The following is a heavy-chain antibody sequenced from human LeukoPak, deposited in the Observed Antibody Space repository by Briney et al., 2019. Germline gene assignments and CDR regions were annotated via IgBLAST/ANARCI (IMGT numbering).Heavy chain of an antibody. J-gene: IGHJ5*02. CDR3: ARDDGTTSGSDNWFDP. D-gene: IGHD5-12*01. CDR2: IYYSGST. CDR1: GGSVSYYY. Sequence: SETLSLTCTVSGGSVSYYYWSWIRQPPGKGLEWIGYIYYSGSTNYNPSLKSRVAISVDTSRNQFSLKLSSVTAADTAVYYCARDDGTTSGSDNWFDPWGQGTLVTVSS. V-gene: IGHV4-59*02.